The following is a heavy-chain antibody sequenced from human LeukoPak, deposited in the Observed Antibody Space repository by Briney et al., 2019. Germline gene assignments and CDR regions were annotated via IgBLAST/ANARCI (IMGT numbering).Heavy chain of an antibody. V-gene: IGHV1-2*06. D-gene: IGHD1-26*01. J-gene: IGHJ3*01. CDR3: ARELGINAFDV. Sequence: GASVKVSCKASGYTFTGYYMHWVRQAPGQGLEWMGRINPNIGGTNYAQNFQGRLTMTTDTSISTAYMELSRLTSDDTTVYYCARELGINAFDVWGQGTLVTVSS. CDR2: INPNIGGT. CDR1: GYTFTGYY.